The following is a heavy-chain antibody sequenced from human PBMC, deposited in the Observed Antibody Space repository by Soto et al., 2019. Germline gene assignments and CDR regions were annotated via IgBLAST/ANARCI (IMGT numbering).Heavy chain of an antibody. V-gene: IGHV4-30-4*01. D-gene: IGHD3-10*01. CDR3: ARDRAPIAEFDY. CDR1: GGPISSGDYY. Sequence: SETLFLTFTVSGGPISSGDYYSSLICQPPGKGLEWIGYIYYSGSTYYNPSLNSRVTISVDTAKNQFSLKLSSVTAPHPPVYYCARDRAPIAEFDYWGQETLPRDSS. J-gene: IGHJ4*02. CDR2: IYYSGST.